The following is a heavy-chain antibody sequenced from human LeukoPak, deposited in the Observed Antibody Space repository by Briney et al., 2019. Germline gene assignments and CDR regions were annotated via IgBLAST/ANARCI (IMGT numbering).Heavy chain of an antibody. D-gene: IGHD6-19*01. CDR3: ASQYSSPFFYY. J-gene: IGHJ4*02. CDR2: ISGSGGST. Sequence: GGSLRLSCAASGFTFSGCAMSWVRQAPRKGLEWVSAISGSGGSTFYADSVKGRFTISRDNSKNTLYLQMNSLRAEDTAVYYCASQYSSPFFYYWGQGTLVTVSS. V-gene: IGHV3-23*01. CDR1: GFTFSGCA.